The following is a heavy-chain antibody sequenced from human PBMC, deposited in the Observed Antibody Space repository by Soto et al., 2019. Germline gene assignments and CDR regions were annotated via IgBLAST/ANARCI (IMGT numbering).Heavy chain of an antibody. CDR2: VNPSGGHT. Sequence: QVQLMQSGAEVKKPGASVKVSCKASGDTFTDYYIHWVRQAPGQGLEWMGTVNPSGGHTTYAQHFLGRVTMTRDTSTSTLYMELTSLTSDDTAIYYCAIGAHVVVVTAALDYWGQVTLVTVSS. CDR3: AIGAHVVVVTAALDY. D-gene: IGHD2-21*02. CDR1: GDTFTDYY. J-gene: IGHJ4*02. V-gene: IGHV1-46*01.